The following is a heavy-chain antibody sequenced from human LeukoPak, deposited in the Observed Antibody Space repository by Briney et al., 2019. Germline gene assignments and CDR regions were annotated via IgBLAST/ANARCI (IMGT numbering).Heavy chain of an antibody. CDR2: IEQDGSEK. CDR1: GFTFSSYW. V-gene: IGHV3-7*01. Sequence: GGSLRLSCAASGFTFSSYWMSWVRQAPGKGLEWVANIEQDGSEKYYVDSVKGRFTISRDNAENSLYLQMTSLRAEDTAVYYCARDLAGPPQEAFDIWGQGTMVTVSS. CDR3: ARDLAGPPQEAFDI. J-gene: IGHJ3*02.